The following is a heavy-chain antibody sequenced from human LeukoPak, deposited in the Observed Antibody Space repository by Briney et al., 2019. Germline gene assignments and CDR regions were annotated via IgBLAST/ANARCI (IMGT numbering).Heavy chain of an antibody. D-gene: IGHD5/OR15-5a*01. J-gene: IGHJ4*02. Sequence: GGSLRLPCAASGFTFSDYYMSWIRQAPGKGLEWVSYITSSGSAIYYADSVRGRFTISRDNARNSMFLHMDDLRAEDTAIYYCATDIVSTSGDYWGQGTLVTVSS. CDR3: ATDIVSTSGDY. CDR1: GFTFSDYY. V-gene: IGHV3-11*01. CDR2: ITSSGSAI.